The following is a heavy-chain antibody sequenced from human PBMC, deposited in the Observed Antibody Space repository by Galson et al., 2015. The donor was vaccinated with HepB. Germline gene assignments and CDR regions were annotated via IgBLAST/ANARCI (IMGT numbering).Heavy chain of an antibody. CDR2: INPSGGST. J-gene: IGHJ4*02. CDR3: AGDGSSRTDFDY. D-gene: IGHD6-13*01. V-gene: IGHV1-46*03. CDR1: GSTFTSYY. Sequence: SVKVSCKASGSTFTSYYMHWVRQAPGQGLEWMGIINPSGGSTSYAQKFQGRVTMTRDTSTSTVYMELSSLRSEDTAVYYCAGDGSSRTDFDYWGQGTLVTVSS.